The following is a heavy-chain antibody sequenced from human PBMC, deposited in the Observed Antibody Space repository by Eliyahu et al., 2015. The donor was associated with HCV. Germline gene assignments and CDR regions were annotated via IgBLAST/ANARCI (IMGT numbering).Heavy chain of an antibody. CDR1: GFXFSSYX. CDR3: AKSSSGWYTEFDY. Sequence: EVQLLESGGGLVQPGGSLRLSXAASGFXFSSYXMXWVRQAPGKGLEWVSAIXGSGGXTYXADSVKGRFTISRDNSKNTLYLQMNSLRAEDTAVYYCAKSSSGWYTEFDYWGQGTLVTVSS. D-gene: IGHD6-19*01. V-gene: IGHV3-23*01. J-gene: IGHJ4*02. CDR2: IXGSGGXT.